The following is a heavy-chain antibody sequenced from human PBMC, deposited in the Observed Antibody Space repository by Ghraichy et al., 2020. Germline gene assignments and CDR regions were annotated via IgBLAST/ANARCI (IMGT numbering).Heavy chain of an antibody. D-gene: IGHD3-3*01. V-gene: IGHV3-53*01. CDR3: ARDLGVDQFLLDP. Sequence: GGSLRLSCAASGFAVSSNYMNWLRQTPEKGLEWVSIIYSGGDTHYADSVRGRLTISRDHSKNTLYLQMNSLGAEDTAVYYCARDLGVDQFLLDPWGQGSLVTVSS. CDR1: GFAVSSNY. J-gene: IGHJ5*02. CDR2: IYSGGDT.